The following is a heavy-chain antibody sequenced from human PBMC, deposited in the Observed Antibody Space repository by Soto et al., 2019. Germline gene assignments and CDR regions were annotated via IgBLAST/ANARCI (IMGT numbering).Heavy chain of an antibody. CDR2: IRGKAYRGTT. V-gene: IGHV3-49*03. CDR3: TRDYDFWTGYYPYYGMDV. D-gene: IGHD3-3*01. Sequence: PGGSLRLSCTASGFDFGDYSMNWFRQTPGKGLGWVGFIRGKAYRGTTEYAASVKGRFTMSRDDSKSIAYLQMNSLKTEDTAVYYCTRDYDFWTGYYPYYGMDVWGQGTTVTVST. CDR1: GFDFGDYS. J-gene: IGHJ6*01.